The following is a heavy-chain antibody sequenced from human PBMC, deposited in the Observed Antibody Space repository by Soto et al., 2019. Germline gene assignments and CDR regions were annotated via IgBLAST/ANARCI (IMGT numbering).Heavy chain of an antibody. CDR1: RFTVGNNY. V-gene: IGHV3-53*01. Sequence: EVQLVESGGGLIQPGGSLKLSCAASRFTVGNNYMSWVRQAPGKGLEWVSLIYSTGTTKYADSVKGRFTVSRDNAKNTRYLQMNSLRAEDTAVYYCAKDGRGSGSHYNSFGYWGQGTLVTVSS. CDR3: AKDGRGSGSHYNSFGY. CDR2: IYSTGTT. J-gene: IGHJ4*02. D-gene: IGHD3-10*01.